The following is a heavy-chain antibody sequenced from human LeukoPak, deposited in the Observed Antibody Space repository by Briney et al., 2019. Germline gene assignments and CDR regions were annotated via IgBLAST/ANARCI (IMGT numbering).Heavy chain of an antibody. Sequence: SETLSLTCTVSGGSISSGGYYWSWIRQHPGKGLEWIGYIYYSGSTYYNPSLKSRVTISVDTSKNQFSLKLSSVTAADTAVYYCARGDGDPYDFWSAYYFDYWGQGTLVTVSS. D-gene: IGHD3-3*01. J-gene: IGHJ4*02. CDR1: GGSISSGGYY. V-gene: IGHV4-31*03. CDR3: ARGDGDPYDFWSAYYFDY. CDR2: IYYSGST.